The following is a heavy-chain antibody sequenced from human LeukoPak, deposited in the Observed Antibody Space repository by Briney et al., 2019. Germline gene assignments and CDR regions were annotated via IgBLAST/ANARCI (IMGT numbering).Heavy chain of an antibody. J-gene: IGHJ4*02. Sequence: ASVKVSCKASGNIFSNYAITWVRQAPGQGLEWMGWINPNSGGTNYVQKFQGRVTMTRDTSISTAYMELSRLTSDDTAVYYCARGERWELLYWGQGTLVTVSS. V-gene: IGHV1-2*02. CDR1: GNIFSNYA. CDR3: ARGERWELLY. CDR2: INPNSGGT. D-gene: IGHD1-26*01.